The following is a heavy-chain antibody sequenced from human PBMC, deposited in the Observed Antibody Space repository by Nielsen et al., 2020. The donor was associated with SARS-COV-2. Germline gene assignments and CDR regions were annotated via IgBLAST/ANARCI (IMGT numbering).Heavy chain of an antibody. V-gene: IGHV4-39*01. J-gene: IGHJ5*02. D-gene: IGHD3-3*01. Sequence: SETLSLTCTVSGGSVSSGSYYWGWIRQPPGKGLEWIGSIYYSGSTYYNPSLKSRVTISVDTSKNQFSLKLSSVTAADTAVYYCARIFGVVLNWFDPWGQGTLVTVSS. CDR2: IYYSGST. CDR3: ARIFGVVLNWFDP. CDR1: GGSVSSGSYY.